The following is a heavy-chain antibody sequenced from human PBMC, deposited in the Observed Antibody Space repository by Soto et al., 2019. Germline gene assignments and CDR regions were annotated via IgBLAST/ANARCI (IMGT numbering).Heavy chain of an antibody. CDR2: IIPIFGTA. J-gene: IGHJ3*02. V-gene: IGHV1-69*01. Sequence: QVQLVQSGAEVKKPGSSVKVSCKASGGTFSSYAISWVRQAPGQGLEWMGGIIPIFGTANYAQKFQGRVTITADESTSTAYMELSSLRSEDTAVYYCAREQRVGSRYFFSTEHHDAFDIWGQGTMVTVSS. CDR1: GGTFSSYA. CDR3: AREQRVGSRYFFSTEHHDAFDI. D-gene: IGHD2-2*01.